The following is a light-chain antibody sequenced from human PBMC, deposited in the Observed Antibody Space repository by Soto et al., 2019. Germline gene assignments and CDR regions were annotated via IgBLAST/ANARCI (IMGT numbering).Light chain of an antibody. Sequence: EVVLTQSPATLSLSPGERATLSCRASESVNNYLAWYQQKPGQAPRLLIYDASNRATGIPARFSGSGSGTDFTLTISSLEPEDFATYYCQQYNSYSPGTFGQGTKVEIK. CDR1: ESVNNY. CDR2: DAS. V-gene: IGKV3-11*01. CDR3: QQYNSYSPGT. J-gene: IGKJ1*01.